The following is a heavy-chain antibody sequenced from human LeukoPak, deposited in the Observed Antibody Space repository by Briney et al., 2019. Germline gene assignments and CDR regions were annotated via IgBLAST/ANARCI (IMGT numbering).Heavy chain of an antibody. CDR1: GGPISSSSYY. CDR3: ASLYSGYALGDY. J-gene: IGHJ4*02. Sequence: SETLSLTCTVSGGPISSSSYYWGWIRQPPGKGLEWIGSIYYSGSTYYNPSLKSRVTISVDTSKNQFSLKLSSVTAADTAVYYCASLYSGYALGDYWGQGTLVTVSS. V-gene: IGHV4-39*01. CDR2: IYYSGST. D-gene: IGHD5-12*01.